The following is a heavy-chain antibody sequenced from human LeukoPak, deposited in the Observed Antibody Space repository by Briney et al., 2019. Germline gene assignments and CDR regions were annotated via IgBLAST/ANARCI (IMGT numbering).Heavy chain of an antibody. Sequence: ASVKVSCKASGYTFTGYYMNWVRQAPGQGLEWMGRVNPNTGGTNYAQNFQGSVTMTRDTSITTVYMELSRLRSDDTAVYYCARVGDGLNDGFDIWGQGTMVTVSS. CDR1: GYTFTGYY. J-gene: IGHJ3*02. D-gene: IGHD5-24*01. CDR3: ARVGDGLNDGFDI. V-gene: IGHV1-2*06. CDR2: VNPNTGGT.